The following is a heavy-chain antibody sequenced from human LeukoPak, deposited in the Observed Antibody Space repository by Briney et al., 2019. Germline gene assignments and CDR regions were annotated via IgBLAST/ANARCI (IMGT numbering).Heavy chain of an antibody. D-gene: IGHD2-2*01. J-gene: IGHJ4*02. CDR1: GFPLSSYE. V-gene: IGHV3-20*04. CDR2: INWSGGST. CDR3: ARGGCSSTTCYLFDY. Sequence: GGSLRLSCAASGFPLSSYEMNWVRQAPGKGLEWVSGINWSGGSTGYADSVKGRFTISRDNAKNSLYLQMNSLRAEDTAVYYCARGGCSSTTCYLFDYWGQGTLVTVSS.